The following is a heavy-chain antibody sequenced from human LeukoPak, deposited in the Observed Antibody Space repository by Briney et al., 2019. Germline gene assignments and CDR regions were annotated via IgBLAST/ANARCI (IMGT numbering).Heavy chain of an antibody. Sequence: GGSLRFSCAASGFTFSSYAMSWVRQAPGKGLEWVSAISGSGGSTYYADSVKGRFTISRDNSKNTLYLQMNSLRAEDTAVYYCAKWGGWLQWFDYWGQGTLVTVSS. V-gene: IGHV3-23*01. CDR1: GFTFSSYA. CDR3: AKWGGWLQWFDY. J-gene: IGHJ4*02. CDR2: ISGSGGST. D-gene: IGHD5-24*01.